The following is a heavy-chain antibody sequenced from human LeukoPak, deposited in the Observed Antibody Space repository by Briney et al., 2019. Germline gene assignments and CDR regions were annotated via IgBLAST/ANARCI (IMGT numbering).Heavy chain of an antibody. CDR1: GFAFSDHY. Sequence: GGSLRLSCAASGFAFSDHYMSWIRQAPGKGLEWLSYISSSGTTIYYTDSVKGRFTISRDNAKNSLYLQMNSLRAEDTAVYYCARGIRQYAKSYFDYWGQGTLVTVSS. D-gene: IGHD4-11*01. J-gene: IGHJ4*02. CDR3: ARGIRQYAKSYFDY. V-gene: IGHV3-11*01. CDR2: ISSSGTTI.